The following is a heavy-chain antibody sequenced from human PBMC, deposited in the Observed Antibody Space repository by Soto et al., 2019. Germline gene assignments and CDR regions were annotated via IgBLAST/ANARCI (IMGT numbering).Heavy chain of an antibody. V-gene: IGHV3-30*03. D-gene: IGHD2-8*02. CDR3: TGEVASGY. J-gene: IGHJ4*02. Sequence: QVQLVESGGGVVQPGRSLRLSCAVSGFTVNTYGMHWDRQAPGKGLEWVAVISRDGGTKFYADSVKGRFTISRDNSRNTLFLEMNSLRGDDMAVYYCTGEVASGYWGQGTLVTISS. CDR2: ISRDGGTK. CDR1: GFTVNTYG.